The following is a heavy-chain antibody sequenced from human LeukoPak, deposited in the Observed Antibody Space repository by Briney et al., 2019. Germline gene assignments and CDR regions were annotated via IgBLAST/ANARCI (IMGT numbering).Heavy chain of an antibody. CDR3: ARARVDDSSAYFRV. CDR1: GYIFTSYG. J-gene: IGHJ6*02. Sequence: APVKVSCKASGYIFTSYGISWVRQAPGQGLEWMGWISTYNGNTNYAQKLQGRVTMTTDTSTSTAYMELRSLRSDDTAVYYCARARVDDSSAYFRVWGQGTTVTVSS. D-gene: IGHD3-22*01. CDR2: ISTYNGNT. V-gene: IGHV1-18*01.